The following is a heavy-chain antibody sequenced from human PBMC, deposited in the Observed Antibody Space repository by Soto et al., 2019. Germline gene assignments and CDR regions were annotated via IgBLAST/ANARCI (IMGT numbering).Heavy chain of an antibody. CDR3: AKVRVMDYHHGMDV. CDR1: GFTFDDYA. V-gene: IGHV3-9*01. Sequence: EVQLVESGGGLVQPGRSLRLSCAASGFTFDDYAMHWVRQAPGKGLEWVSGISWNSGSIGYADSVKGRFTISRDNAKNYLYLQMNSLRTEDTALYYCAKVRVMDYHHGMDVWGQGTTVTVSS. J-gene: IGHJ6*02. CDR2: ISWNSGSI. D-gene: IGHD3-16*01.